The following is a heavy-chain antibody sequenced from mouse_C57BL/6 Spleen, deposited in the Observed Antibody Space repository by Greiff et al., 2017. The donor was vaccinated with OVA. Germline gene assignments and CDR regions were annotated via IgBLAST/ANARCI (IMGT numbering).Heavy chain of an antibody. CDR1: GYTFTDYN. J-gene: IGHJ2*01. CDR3: ARWDSNYLDY. D-gene: IGHD2-5*01. CDR2: INPNNGGT. V-gene: IGHV1-18*01. Sequence: EVMLVESGPELVKPGASVKIPCKASGYTFTDYNMDWVKQSHGKSLEWIGDINPNNGGTIYNQKFKGKATLTVDKSSSTAYMELRSLTSEDTAVYYCARWDSNYLDYWGQGTTLTVSS.